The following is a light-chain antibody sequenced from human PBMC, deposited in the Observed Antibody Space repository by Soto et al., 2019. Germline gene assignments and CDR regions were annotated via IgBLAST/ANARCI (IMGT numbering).Light chain of an antibody. CDR1: QSVTNS. J-gene: IGKJ1*01. Sequence: EIVLTQSPATLSLSPGERATLSCRASQSVTNSLAWYQQKPGQAPRLLVYDASNRATGIPTRFSGSGSGADFTLTISNLEPEDFAVYYCQQYGSLSWTFGQGTKVDIK. V-gene: IGKV3-11*01. CDR3: QQYGSLSWT. CDR2: DAS.